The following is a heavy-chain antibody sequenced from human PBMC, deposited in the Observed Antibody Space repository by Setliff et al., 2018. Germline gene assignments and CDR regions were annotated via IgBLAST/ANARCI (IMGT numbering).Heavy chain of an antibody. Sequence: ASVKVSCKASGYDFTDHYLHWLRQAPGQGPEWMGWMDPKNGDTTYAQKFQGRVTMTRDTSISTAYMELSRLRSDDTAVYYCARAGQPLRFLEWLSTLEYYYYMDVWGKGTTVTVSS. CDR3: ARAGQPLRFLEWLSTLEYYYYMDV. J-gene: IGHJ6*03. CDR1: GYDFTDHY. D-gene: IGHD3-3*01. CDR2: MDPKNGDT. V-gene: IGHV1-2*02.